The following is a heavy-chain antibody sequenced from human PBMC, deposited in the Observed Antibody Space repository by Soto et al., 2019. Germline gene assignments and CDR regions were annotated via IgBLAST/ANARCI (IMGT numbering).Heavy chain of an antibody. Sequence: PGGSLRLSCAASGFTFSSYAMSWVRQAPGKGLEWVSAISGSGGSTYYADSVKGRFTISRDNSKNTLYLQMNSLRAEDTAVYYCAKDTSITMVRGVIMCNPKSFDYWGQGTLVTVSS. V-gene: IGHV3-23*01. CDR3: AKDTSITMVRGVIMCNPKSFDY. D-gene: IGHD3-10*01. J-gene: IGHJ4*02. CDR2: ISGSGGST. CDR1: GFTFSSYA.